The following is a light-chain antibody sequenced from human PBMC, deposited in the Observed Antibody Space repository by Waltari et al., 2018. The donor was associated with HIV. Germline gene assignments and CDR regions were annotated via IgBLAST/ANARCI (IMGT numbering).Light chain of an antibody. V-gene: IGLV2-23*02. CDR1: SSNVGSDDL. CDR3: CSCPRSGIRYV. J-gene: IGLJ1*01. Sequence: QSALTQPASVSGSPGQSITISCTGTSSNVGSDDLVSWYQQHPGEAPKLIIYEVTKRLSGVSNRFSGSKSGNTASLTISGLQAEDEADYYCCSCPRSGIRYVFGTGTKVTVL. CDR2: EVT.